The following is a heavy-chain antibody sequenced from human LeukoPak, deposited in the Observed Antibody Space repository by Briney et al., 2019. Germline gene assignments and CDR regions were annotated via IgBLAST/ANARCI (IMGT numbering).Heavy chain of an antibody. CDR2: VSGSGGNT. V-gene: IGHV3-23*01. CDR3: AKDRGSGTYSTFDS. CDR1: VFTFSSYT. J-gene: IGHJ4*02. Sequence: GGSLRLSCAASVFTFSSYTMNWVRQAPGKGLEWVSGVSGSGGNTYYAVSVKGRFTISRDNSKNTLYLQMNSLRAGDTAVYYCAKDRGSGTYSTFDSWGQGTLVTV. D-gene: IGHD1-26*01.